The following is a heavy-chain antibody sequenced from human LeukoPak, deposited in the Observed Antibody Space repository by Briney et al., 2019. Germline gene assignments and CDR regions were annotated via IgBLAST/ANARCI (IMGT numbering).Heavy chain of an antibody. D-gene: IGHD2-15*01. V-gene: IGHV3-23*01. CDR3: AKQLGYCSDGSCYLPY. Sequence: GGSLRLSCAASGFTFSSYAMSWVRQAPGKGLEWVSVISGIGGTTYFADSVQGRFTISRDNSKSTLCLQMNSLRAEDTAVYYCAKQLGYCSDGSCYLPYWGQGTLVTVSS. J-gene: IGHJ4*02. CDR2: ISGIGGTT. CDR1: GFTFSSYA.